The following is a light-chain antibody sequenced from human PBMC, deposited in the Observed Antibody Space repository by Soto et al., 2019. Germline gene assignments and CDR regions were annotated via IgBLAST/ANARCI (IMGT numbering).Light chain of an antibody. V-gene: IGKV2-28*01. CDR1: QSLLHSNGYNY. CDR2: LGS. J-gene: IGKJ1*01. Sequence: DFVMTQSPRSLPVTPGGPASISCRSSQSLLHSNGYNYLDWYLQKPGQSPQLLIYLGSTRASGVPDRFSGSGSGTDFTLTISSLQPDDFATYYCQQYNSYWGRTFGQGTKVDIK. CDR3: QQYNSYWGRT.